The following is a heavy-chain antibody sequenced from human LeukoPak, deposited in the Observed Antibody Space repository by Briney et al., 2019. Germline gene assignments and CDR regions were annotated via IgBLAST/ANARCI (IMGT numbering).Heavy chain of an antibody. Sequence: ASVKVSCKASGYTFTGYYMHWVRQAPGQGLEWMGWINPNSGGTNYAQKFQGRVTMTRDTSISTAYMELSRLRSDDTAVYYCARGGYSYGNHYYYYSMDVWGQGTTVTVSS. V-gene: IGHV1-2*02. J-gene: IGHJ6*02. CDR2: INPNSGGT. CDR1: GYTFTGYY. D-gene: IGHD5-18*01. CDR3: ARGGYSYGNHYYYYSMDV.